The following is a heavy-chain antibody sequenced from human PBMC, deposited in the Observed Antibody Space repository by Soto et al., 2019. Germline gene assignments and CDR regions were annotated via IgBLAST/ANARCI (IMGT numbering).Heavy chain of an antibody. CDR1: GYTITSNA. J-gene: IGHJ3*02. V-gene: IGHV1-3*01. Sequence: ASVKVSCKASGYTITSNAMHWVRQAPGQRLEWMGWINDGKGDTKYSQKHQGRVTITRDTSASTAYMELSNLRSEDTAVYYCARGYQGAFYKWGQGTMVTVSS. D-gene: IGHD2-2*01. CDR3: ARGYQGAFYK. CDR2: INDGKGDT.